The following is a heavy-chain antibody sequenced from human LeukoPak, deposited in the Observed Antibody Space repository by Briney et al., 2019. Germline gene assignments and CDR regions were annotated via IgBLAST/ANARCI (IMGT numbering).Heavy chain of an antibody. J-gene: IGHJ6*02. CDR2: VNSDGRST. CDR3: ARGRYYGMDV. V-gene: IGHV3-74*01. CDR1: GFTFTSYW. Sequence: GGSLRLSCAASGFTFTSYWMHWVRQAPGKGLVWVSRVNSDGRSTTYADSVKGRFTISRDNEKNTLYLQMNSLRAEDTAVYYCARGRYYGMDVWGQGTTVTVSS.